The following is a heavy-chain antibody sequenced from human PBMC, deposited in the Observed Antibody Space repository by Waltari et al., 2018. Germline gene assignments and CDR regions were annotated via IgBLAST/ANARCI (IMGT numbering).Heavy chain of an antibody. V-gene: IGHV3-23*01. D-gene: IGHD3-3*01. CDR1: GFTFSSYA. J-gene: IGHJ4*02. CDR3: AKDRAPPIFGVVDPADY. CDR2: ISGSGGST. Sequence: EVQLLESGGGLVQPGGSLRLSCAASGFTFSSYAMSWVRQASGKGLEWVSAISGSGGSTYYADSVKGRFTISRDNSKNTLYLQMNSLRAEDTAVYYCAKDRAPPIFGVVDPADYWGQGTLVTVSS.